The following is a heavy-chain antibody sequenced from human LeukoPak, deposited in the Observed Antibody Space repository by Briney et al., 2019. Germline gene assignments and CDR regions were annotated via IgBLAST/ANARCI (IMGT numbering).Heavy chain of an antibody. V-gene: IGHV4-34*01. D-gene: IGHD3-3*01. CDR2: INHSGST. Sequence: PSETLSLTCAVYGGSSSGYYWSWIRQPPGKGLEWIGEINHSGSTNYNPSLKSRVTISVDTSKNQFSLKLSSVTAADTAVYYCARVVIVVTIFGVVTYGFDYWGQGTLVTVSS. J-gene: IGHJ4*02. CDR3: ARVVIVVTIFGVVTYGFDY. CDR1: GGSSSGYY.